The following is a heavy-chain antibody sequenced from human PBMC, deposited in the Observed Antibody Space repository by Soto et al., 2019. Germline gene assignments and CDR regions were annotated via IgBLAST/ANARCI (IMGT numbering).Heavy chain of an antibody. D-gene: IGHD3-3*01. V-gene: IGHV3-7*01. Sequence: VQLVESGGGLVRPGGSLRLSCAASGFTFTRHWMPWVRQAPGKGLEWVANIKEDGRETFYLDSVKGRYNISRDNTKNSLFLQMNSVRVEDTAVYYCARSQYRLEFWSGWDVDLWGQGMVVTVSS. CDR1: GFTFTRHW. CDR2: IKEDGRET. J-gene: IGHJ5*02. CDR3: ARSQYRLEFWSGWDVDL.